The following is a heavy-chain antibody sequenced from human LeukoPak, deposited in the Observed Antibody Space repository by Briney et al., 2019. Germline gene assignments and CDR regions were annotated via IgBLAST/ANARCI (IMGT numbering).Heavy chain of an antibody. CDR1: GFTFSSYS. CDR3: ARDAPSAYPSPDY. CDR2: ISSSSSYI. Sequence: GGSLRLSCAASGFTFSSYSMNWVRQAPGKGLEWVSSISSSSSYIYYADSVKGRFTISRDNAKNSLYLQMNSLRAEDTAVFYCARDAPSAYPSPDYWGQGTLVTVSS. V-gene: IGHV3-21*01. D-gene: IGHD3-16*01. J-gene: IGHJ4*02.